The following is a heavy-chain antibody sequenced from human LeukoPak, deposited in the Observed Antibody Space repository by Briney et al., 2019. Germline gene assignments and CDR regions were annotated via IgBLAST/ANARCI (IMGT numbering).Heavy chain of an antibody. V-gene: IGHV1-18*01. J-gene: IGHJ6*03. CDR3: ARSGGWGSSWSAQYYYMDV. CDR2: ISAYSLDT. CDR1: GYTFTSYG. Sequence: ASVKVSCKASGYTFTSYGISWVRQAPGQGLEWMGWISAYSLDTNYAQNFQGRVTMTTDTSTSTAYMELRSLRSDDTAVYYCARSGGWGSSWSAQYYYMDVWGKGTTVTISS. D-gene: IGHD6-13*01.